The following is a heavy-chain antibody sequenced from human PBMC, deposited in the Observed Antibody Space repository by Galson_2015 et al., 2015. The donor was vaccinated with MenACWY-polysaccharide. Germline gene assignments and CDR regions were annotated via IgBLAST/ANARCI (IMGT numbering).Heavy chain of an antibody. CDR2: IKEDGSEK. Sequence: SLRLSCAASGFTFSYFWMSWVRQAPGKGLEWVANIKEDGSEKYYVDSVKGRFTISRDNAKKSLYRQMNSLRADDTGVYYCARVRGSYYLDLWGQGTLVTVSS. V-gene: IGHV3-7*01. CDR1: GFTFSYFW. J-gene: IGHJ5*02. CDR3: ARVRGSYYLDL. D-gene: IGHD1-26*01.